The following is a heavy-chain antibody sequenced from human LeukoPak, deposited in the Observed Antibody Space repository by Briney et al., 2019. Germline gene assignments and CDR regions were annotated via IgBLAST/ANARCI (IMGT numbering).Heavy chain of an antibody. CDR3: ARDGGFGEPPDY. Sequence: SEALSLTCTVSGGSISSSSYYWGWIRQPPGKGLEWIGSTYYSGSAYYNPSLKSRVTISVDTSKNQFSLKLSSVTAADTAVYYCARDGGFGEPPDYWGQGTLVTVSS. CDR1: GGSISSSSYY. CDR2: TYYSGSA. J-gene: IGHJ4*02. V-gene: IGHV4-39*07. D-gene: IGHD3-10*01.